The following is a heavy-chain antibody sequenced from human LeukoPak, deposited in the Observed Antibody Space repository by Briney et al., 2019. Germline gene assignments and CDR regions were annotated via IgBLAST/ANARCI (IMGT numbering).Heavy chain of an antibody. V-gene: IGHV4-4*07. J-gene: IGHJ4*02. CDR3: ARVRMVRGLPDQTFDY. CDR2: IYGSGST. CDR1: GGSISLYD. D-gene: IGHD3-10*01. Sequence: PSETLSLTCTVSGGSISLYDWSWIRQPAGKGLKWIGHIYGSGSTNYNPSLTSRLTMSVDTSNNQFSLRLSSVTAADTAVYYCARVRMVRGLPDQTFDYWGQGTLVTVSS.